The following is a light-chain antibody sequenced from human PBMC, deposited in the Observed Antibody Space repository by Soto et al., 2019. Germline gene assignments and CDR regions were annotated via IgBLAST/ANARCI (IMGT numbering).Light chain of an antibody. J-gene: IGKJ4*01. CDR3: HKYYSTPLP. Sequence: DIVMTQSPDSLAVSLGERATINCKSSQSVLYSSNNKNYLAWYQQKPGQPPKLLIYWASTRESGVPDRFSGSGLGKDFTLTISSLQAEDGAVYYGHKYYSTPLPFGGGTKVEIK. V-gene: IGKV4-1*01. CDR2: WAS. CDR1: QSVLYSSNNKNY.